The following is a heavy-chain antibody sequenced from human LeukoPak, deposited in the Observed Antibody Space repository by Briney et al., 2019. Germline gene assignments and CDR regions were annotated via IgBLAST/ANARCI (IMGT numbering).Heavy chain of an antibody. CDR3: ARVGYSYGPFAY. J-gene: IGHJ4*02. Sequence: TSETLSLTCTVSGGSISSSSYYWGWIAQPPGKEREWIGKINHSGSTNYNPSLKSRVTISVDTSKNQFSLKLSSVTAADTAVYYCARVGYSYGPFAYWGQGTLVTVSS. V-gene: IGHV4-39*07. CDR1: GGSISSSSYY. D-gene: IGHD5-18*01. CDR2: INHSGST.